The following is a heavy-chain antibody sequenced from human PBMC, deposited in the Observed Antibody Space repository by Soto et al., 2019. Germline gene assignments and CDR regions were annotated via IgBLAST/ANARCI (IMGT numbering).Heavy chain of an antibody. CDR3: AWEGSPSGD. V-gene: IGHV3-21*01. J-gene: IGHJ4*02. CDR1: GFTFNSYS. D-gene: IGHD1-26*01. CDR2: ISSSSSYI. Sequence: WGSLRLSCAASGFTFNSYSINLFRHSPWKGREWVSSISSSSSYIYYADSVKGRFTISRDNAKNSLYLQMNSLRAEDTAVYYCAWEGSPSGDWGQGTLVTVSS.